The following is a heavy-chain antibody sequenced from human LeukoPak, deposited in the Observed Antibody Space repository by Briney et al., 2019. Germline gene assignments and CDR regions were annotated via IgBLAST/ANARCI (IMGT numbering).Heavy chain of an antibody. CDR3: AKYRAVAGKEFHY. CDR2: ISGSGGST. D-gene: IGHD6-19*01. V-gene: IGHV3-23*01. Sequence: EGSLRLSCASSGFTFSNYAMSWVRQTPGNGLEWVSAISGSGGSTYYADSVKGRITVARDNSENTLYLQMSSMGAEDSAEYCSAKYRAVAGKEFHYWGQGTRVTVSS. CDR1: GFTFSNYA. J-gene: IGHJ4*02.